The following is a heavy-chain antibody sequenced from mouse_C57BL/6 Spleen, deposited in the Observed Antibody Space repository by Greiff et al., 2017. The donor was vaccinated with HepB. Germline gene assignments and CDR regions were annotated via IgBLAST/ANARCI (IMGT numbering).Heavy chain of an antibody. CDR2: INPSNGGT. CDR1: GYTFTSYW. D-gene: IGHD1-1*01. CDR3: ARGAITTVVAHWYFDV. V-gene: IGHV1-53*01. Sequence: QVQLQQPGTELVKPGASVKLSCKASGYTFTSYWMHWVKQRPGQGLEWIGNINPSNGGTNYNEKFKSKATLTVDKSSSTAYMQLSSLTSEDSAVYDCARGAITTVVAHWYFDVWGTGTTVTVSS. J-gene: IGHJ1*03.